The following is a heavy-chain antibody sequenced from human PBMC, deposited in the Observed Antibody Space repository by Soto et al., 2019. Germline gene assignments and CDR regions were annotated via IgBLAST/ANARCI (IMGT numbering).Heavy chain of an antibody. D-gene: IGHD3-3*01. CDR3: ARDPYYDFWSGYNYYYYGMDV. Sequence: SETLSLTCAVYGGSFSGYYWSWIRQPPGKGLEWIGEMNHSGSTNYNPSLKSRVTISRDNSKNTLYLQMNSLRAEDTAVYYCARDPYYDFWSGYNYYYYGMDVWGQGTTVTVSS. CDR1: GGSFSGYY. J-gene: IGHJ6*02. CDR2: MNHSGST. V-gene: IGHV4-34*01.